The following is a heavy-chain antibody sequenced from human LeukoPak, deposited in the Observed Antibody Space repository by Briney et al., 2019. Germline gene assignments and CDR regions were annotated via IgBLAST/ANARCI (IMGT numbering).Heavy chain of an antibody. Sequence: SETLSLTCTVSGGSISSDYWSWIRQPPGKGLEWIGFIYHSRSTIYNPSLKSRVTISADTSENQFSLKLTSVTAADTAVYYCAASGYSTRWYYYDFWGQGTLVTVSS. J-gene: IGHJ4*02. CDR3: AASGYSTRWYYYDF. CDR2: IYHSRST. CDR1: GGSISSDY. V-gene: IGHV4-59*08. D-gene: IGHD2-8*01.